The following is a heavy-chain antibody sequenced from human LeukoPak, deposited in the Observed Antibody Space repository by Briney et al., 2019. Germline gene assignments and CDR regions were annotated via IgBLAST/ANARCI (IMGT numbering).Heavy chain of an antibody. Sequence: PGGSLRLSCAASGFTVSSNYMSWVRQAPGKGLEWVSVIYSGGSTYYADSVKGRFTISRDNSKNTLYLQMNSLRAVDTAVYYCARDSLGYDSSGDYYYYYMDVWGKGTTVTISS. CDR1: GFTVSSNY. D-gene: IGHD3-22*01. CDR2: IYSGGST. V-gene: IGHV3-53*01. CDR3: ARDSLGYDSSGDYYYYYMDV. J-gene: IGHJ6*03.